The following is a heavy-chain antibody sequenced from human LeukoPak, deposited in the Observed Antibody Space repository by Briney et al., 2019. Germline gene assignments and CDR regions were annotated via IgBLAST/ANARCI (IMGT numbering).Heavy chain of an antibody. V-gene: IGHV3-30*18. D-gene: IGHD5-18*01. J-gene: IGHJ4*02. CDR3: AKDSQRGYSYGSFDY. Sequence: GGSLRLSCAASGFTFSSYGMHWDRQATGKGLKWVAVISYDGSNKYYADSVKGRFTISRDSSKNTLYLQMNSLRAEDTAVYYCAKDSQRGYSYGSFDYWGQGTLVTVSS. CDR2: ISYDGSNK. CDR1: GFTFSSYG.